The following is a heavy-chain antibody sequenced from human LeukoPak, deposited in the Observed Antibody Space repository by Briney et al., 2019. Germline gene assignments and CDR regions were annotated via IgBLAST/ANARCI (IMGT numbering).Heavy chain of an antibody. CDR3: ARVWNGERTMIAVVHPPHYYYYYYMDV. D-gene: IGHD3-22*01. V-gene: IGHV1-69*06. Sequence: GASVKVSCKASGGTFSSYAISWVRQAPGQGLEWMGGIIPIFGTANYAQKFQGRVTITADKSTSTAYMELSSLRSEDTAVYYCARVWNGERTMIAVVHPPHYYYYYYMDVWGKGTTVTVSS. CDR2: IIPIFGTA. J-gene: IGHJ6*03. CDR1: GGTFSSYA.